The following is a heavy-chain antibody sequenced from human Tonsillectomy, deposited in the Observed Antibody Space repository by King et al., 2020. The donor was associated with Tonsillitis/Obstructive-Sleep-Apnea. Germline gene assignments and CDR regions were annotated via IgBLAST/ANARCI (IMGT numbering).Heavy chain of an antibody. CDR3: ARDASDCSGGGCYLEMDI. Sequence: VQLVQSGGGVKRPGGSLRLSCAGSGFNFDDYGMSWVRHAPGKGLEWVAGINWNGAGTGYAGSVKGRFTISRDNAKNSLYLQMNSLRAEDTALYYCARDASDCSGGGCYLEMDIWGKGTTVTVSS. J-gene: IGHJ6*04. CDR1: GFNFDDYG. D-gene: IGHD2-15*01. V-gene: IGHV3-20*04. CDR2: INWNGAGT.